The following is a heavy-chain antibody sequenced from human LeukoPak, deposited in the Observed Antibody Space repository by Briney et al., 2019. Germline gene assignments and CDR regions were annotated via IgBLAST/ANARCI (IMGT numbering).Heavy chain of an antibody. Sequence: ASVKVSCKVSGYTLTELSMHWVRQAPGKGLEWMGGFDPEDGETIYAQKFQGRVTMTEDTSTDTAYMELSSLRSEDTAVYYCATRDLGSYGYDYWGQGTLVTVSS. CDR1: GYTLTELS. CDR2: FDPEDGET. CDR3: ATRDLGSYGYDY. J-gene: IGHJ4*02. D-gene: IGHD5-18*01. V-gene: IGHV1-24*01.